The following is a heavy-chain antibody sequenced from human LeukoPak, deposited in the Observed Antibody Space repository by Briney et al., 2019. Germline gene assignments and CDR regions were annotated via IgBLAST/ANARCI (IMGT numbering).Heavy chain of an antibody. CDR1: GFTFSGYN. CDR2: ISSTSRTI. V-gene: IGHV3-48*04. Sequence: GGSLRLSCAASGFTFSGYNINWVRQAPGRGLEWVSYISSTSRTIYYADSVRGRFTISRDNARNSLYLQMNSLRAEDTAVYYCARARPSTVTTNYYGMDVWGQGTTVTVSS. D-gene: IGHD4-17*01. CDR3: ARARPSTVTTNYYGMDV. J-gene: IGHJ6*02.